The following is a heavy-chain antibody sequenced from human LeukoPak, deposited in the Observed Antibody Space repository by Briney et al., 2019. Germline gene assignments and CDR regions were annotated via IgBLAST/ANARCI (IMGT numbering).Heavy chain of an antibody. Sequence: GGSLRLSCAASGFTFSSYAMSWGRQAPGKGLEWVLAISGSGGSTYYADSVKGRFTISRDNSKNTLYLQMNSLRAEDAAVYYCAKSGGSWTNYFDYWGQGTLVTVSS. CDR1: GFTFSSYA. V-gene: IGHV3-23*01. CDR2: ISGSGGST. D-gene: IGHD3-16*01. CDR3: AKSGGSWTNYFDY. J-gene: IGHJ4*02.